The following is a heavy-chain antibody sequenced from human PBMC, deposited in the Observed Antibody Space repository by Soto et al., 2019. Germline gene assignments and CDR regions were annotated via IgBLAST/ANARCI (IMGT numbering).Heavy chain of an antibody. CDR1: GGSISSGGYS. J-gene: IGHJ4*02. D-gene: IGHD5-12*01. V-gene: IGHV4-30-2*01. Sequence: QLQLQESGSGLVKPSQTLSLTCAVSGGSISSGGYSWSWIRQPPGKGLEWIGYIYHSGSTYYNPSLKSRVTIAVDRSKDQLSLKLSSVTAADTAVYYCAAGGGLPRYYWGQGTLVTVSS. CDR3: AAGGGLPRYY. CDR2: IYHSGST.